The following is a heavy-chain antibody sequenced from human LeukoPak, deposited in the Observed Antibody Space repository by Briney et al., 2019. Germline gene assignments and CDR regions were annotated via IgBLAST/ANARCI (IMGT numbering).Heavy chain of an antibody. CDR2: ISGSGGST. J-gene: IGHJ4*02. D-gene: IGHD3-16*01. CDR1: GFTFSNYA. CDR3: AKTSTLGLYYFDY. V-gene: IGHV3-23*01. Sequence: GGSLRLSCAASGFTFSNYAMSWVRQAPGKGLEWVSAISGSGGSTYYADSVKGRFTISIDNSKNTLYLQMNSLRAEDTAVYYCAKTSTLGLYYFDYWGQGTLVTVSS.